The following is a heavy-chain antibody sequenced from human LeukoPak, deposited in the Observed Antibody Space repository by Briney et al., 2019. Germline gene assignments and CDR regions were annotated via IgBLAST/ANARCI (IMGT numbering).Heavy chain of an antibody. J-gene: IGHJ4*02. D-gene: IGHD3-10*01. CDR3: ARGRLWFGSRHTELNY. V-gene: IGHV1-18*01. Sequence: ASVKVSCKASGYTFTSYGISWVRQAPGQGLEWMGWISAYNGNTNYAQKLQGRVTMTTDISTSTAYMELRSLRSDDTAVYYCARGRLWFGSRHTELNYWGQGTLVTVSS. CDR2: ISAYNGNT. CDR1: GYTFTSYG.